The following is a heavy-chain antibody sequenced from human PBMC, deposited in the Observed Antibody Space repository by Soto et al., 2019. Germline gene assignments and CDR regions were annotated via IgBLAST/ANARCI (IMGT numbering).Heavy chain of an antibody. CDR1: GFTFSSYA. D-gene: IGHD3-10*01. Sequence: EVQLLESGGGLVQPGGSLRLSCAASGFTFSSYAMSWVRQAPGKGLEWVSAISGSGGSTYYADPVKGRLTISRDNSKNTLYLQMNSLRAEDTAVYYCAKYLPPGDYYYGMDVWGQGTTVTVSS. V-gene: IGHV3-23*01. CDR3: AKYLPPGDYYYGMDV. J-gene: IGHJ6*02. CDR2: ISGSGGST.